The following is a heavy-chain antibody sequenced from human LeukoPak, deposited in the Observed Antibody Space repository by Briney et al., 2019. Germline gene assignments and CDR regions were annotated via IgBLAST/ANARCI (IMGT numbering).Heavy chain of an antibody. V-gene: IGHV7-4-1*02. CDR1: GYTFNRYG. CDR2: INTNTGNP. J-gene: IGHJ4*02. Sequence: ASVKVSCKASGYTFNRYGMNWVRQAPGQGLEWMGSINTNTGNPTYAQGFTGRFVFSLDTSVSTAYLQINSLKAEDTAVYYCARDSISGSYVHYDNWGQGTLVTVSS. D-gene: IGHD1-26*01. CDR3: ARDSISGSYVHYDN.